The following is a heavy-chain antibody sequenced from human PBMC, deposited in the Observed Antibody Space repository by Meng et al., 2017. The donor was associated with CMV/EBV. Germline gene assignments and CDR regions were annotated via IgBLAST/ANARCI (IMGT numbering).Heavy chain of an antibody. V-gene: IGHV1-2*02. J-gene: IGHJ3*02. CDR1: GYTFTGYY. Sequence: ASVQVSCKASGYTFTGYYMHWVRQAPGQGLEGMGWINPNSGGTNYAQKFQGRVTMTRDTSISTAYMELSRLRSDDTAVYYCAPAYYYDSSGYFDAFDIWGQGTMVTVSS. CDR2: INPNSGGT. D-gene: IGHD3-22*01. CDR3: APAYYYDSSGYFDAFDI.